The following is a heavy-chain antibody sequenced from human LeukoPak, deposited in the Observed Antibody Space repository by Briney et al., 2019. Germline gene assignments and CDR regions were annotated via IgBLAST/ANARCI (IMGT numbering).Heavy chain of an antibody. CDR1: GYTFTNYD. V-gene: IGHV1-8*01. D-gene: IGHD7-27*01. CDR2: MSPNNGNT. Sequence: GASVNVSCKPSGYTFTNYDINWVRQATGQGLEWMGWMSPNNGNTGYAQKFQGRVTMTRDTSINTAYMELSSLRSEDTAVYYCASNPPRTGDFNYWGQGALVTVSS. CDR3: ASNPPRTGDFNY. J-gene: IGHJ4*02.